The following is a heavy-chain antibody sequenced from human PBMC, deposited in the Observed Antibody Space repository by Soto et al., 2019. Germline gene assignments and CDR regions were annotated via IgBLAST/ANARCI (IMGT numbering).Heavy chain of an antibody. CDR3: ASANAGAFNI. CDR2: IYYSGST. J-gene: IGHJ3*02. CDR1: GGSVTSGTYY. Sequence: SETLSLTCTVSGGSVTSGTYYWSWIRQPPGKGLEYIGYIYYSGSTNYNPSLNSRVTISVDTPKNQFSLKLSSATAADTALYYCASANAGAFNIWGQGTMVTVSS. V-gene: IGHV4-61*01.